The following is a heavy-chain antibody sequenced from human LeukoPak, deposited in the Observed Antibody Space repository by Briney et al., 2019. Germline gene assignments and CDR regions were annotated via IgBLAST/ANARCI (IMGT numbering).Heavy chain of an antibody. D-gene: IGHD2-2*01. J-gene: IGHJ5*02. Sequence: TLSLTCTVSGASITNDDHYWSWIRQHPGKGLEWIGYIYFSGSTYYNPTLKSRASVSVDTSKSQFSLRLTSVTAADTAVYYCARRAPFSNWFDPWGQGTLVIVSS. CDR1: GASITNDDHY. CDR3: ARRAPFSNWFDP. CDR2: IYFSGST. V-gene: IGHV4-31*03.